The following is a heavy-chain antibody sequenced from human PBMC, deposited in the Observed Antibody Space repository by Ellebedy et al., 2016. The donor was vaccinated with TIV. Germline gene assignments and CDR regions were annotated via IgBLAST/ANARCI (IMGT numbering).Heavy chain of an antibody. CDR3: ARSPGYSYGYFDS. CDR2: ISYDGSTI. Sequence: PGGSLRLSCVASGFIFTSYDIHWVRQAPGKGLEWVAVISYDGSTIHYGDSVRGRFTISRDNSKNTVHVQMSSLRVEDTAVYYCARSPGYSYGYFDSWGQGTLVTVSS. D-gene: IGHD5-18*01. V-gene: IGHV3-30*03. J-gene: IGHJ4*02. CDR1: GFIFTSYD.